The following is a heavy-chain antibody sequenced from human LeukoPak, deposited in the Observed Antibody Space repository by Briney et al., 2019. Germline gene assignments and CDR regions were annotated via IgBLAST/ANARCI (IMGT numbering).Heavy chain of an antibody. Sequence: GSLRLSCAASGFTFSSYWMSWVRQAPGKGLEWVANIKQDGSEKYYVDSVKGRFTISRDNAKNPLYLQINTLSPEDTAVYYCAREIRPRICFGSTGYWGQGPLVTVSS. CDR1: GFTFSSYW. V-gene: IGHV3-7*03. D-gene: IGHD3-10*02. CDR3: AREIRPRICFGSTGY. J-gene: IGHJ4*02. CDR2: IKQDGSEK.